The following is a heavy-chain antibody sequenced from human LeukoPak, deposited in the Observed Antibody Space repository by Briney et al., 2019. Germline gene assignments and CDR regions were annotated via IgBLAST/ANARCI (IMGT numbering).Heavy chain of an antibody. CDR2: TSISRSYT. V-gene: IGHV3-11*06. CDR3: AKYGSFNYFDTSPDY. CDR1: GFIFSDYY. Sequence: KPGGSLSLFCAASGFIFSDYYMTWLRQAPGRGLEGVSDTSISRSYTNTGDSGKGRFNISRENSKDTLYLQMNSLTVEDTAVYFCAKYGSFNYFDTSPDYWGQGTLVTVSS. D-gene: IGHD3-22*01. J-gene: IGHJ4*02.